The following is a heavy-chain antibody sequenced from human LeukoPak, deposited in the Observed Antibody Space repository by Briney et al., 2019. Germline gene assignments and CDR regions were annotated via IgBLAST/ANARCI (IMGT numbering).Heavy chain of an antibody. V-gene: IGHV3-15*01. CDR3: QGIAVAGTLFDY. CDR1: GFTFSNAW. J-gene: IGHJ4*02. Sequence: GGSLRLSCAASGFTFSNAWMSWVRQAPGKGLEWVGRIKSKTDGGTTDYAAPVKGRFTISRDDSKNTLYLQMNSLKTEDTAVYYCQGIAVAGTLFDYWGQGTLVTVSS. D-gene: IGHD6-19*01. CDR2: IKSKTDGGTT.